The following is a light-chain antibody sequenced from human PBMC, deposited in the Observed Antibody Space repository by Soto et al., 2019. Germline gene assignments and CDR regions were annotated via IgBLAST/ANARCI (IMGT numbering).Light chain of an antibody. CDR1: QMDGSSY. V-gene: IGKV3-20*01. CDR3: NYSEA. CDR2: GAS. Sequence: SPGQNPPLACQTSQMDGSSYLAWHQQKPEQAPRLLISGASSSATGIPDRFSGSGSGTDFTLPHRSLEPADYCQHRSNYSEAFGQGTRL. J-gene: IGKJ5*01.